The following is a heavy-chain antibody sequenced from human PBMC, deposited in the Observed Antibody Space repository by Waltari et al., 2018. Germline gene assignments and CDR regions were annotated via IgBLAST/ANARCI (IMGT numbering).Heavy chain of an antibody. V-gene: IGHV4-59*01. D-gene: IGHD6-13*01. CDR1: VGSLNNYY. CDR2: IYSSGTT. J-gene: IGHJ4*02. CDR3: ARVSAAGGTRLFDY. Sequence: QVQLQESGPGLVKPSETLSLTCTVSVGSLNNYYWNWIRQPPGKGLDWIGFIYSSGTTNYTPSLKRRVTISIDTSKNQFSLNLSSVTAADTAVYYCARVSAAGGTRLFDYWGQGTLVTVSS.